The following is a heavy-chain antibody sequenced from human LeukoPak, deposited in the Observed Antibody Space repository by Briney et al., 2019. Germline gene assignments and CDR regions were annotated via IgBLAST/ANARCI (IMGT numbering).Heavy chain of an antibody. CDR3: ARDRGYGDSS. CDR2: IYHSGST. D-gene: IGHD4-17*01. Sequence: SETLSLTCTVSGGSISSSSYYWGWIRQPPGKGLEWIGSIYHSGSTYYNPSLKSRVTISVDTSKNQFSLKLSSVTAADTAVYYCARDRGYGDSSWGQGTLVTVSS. J-gene: IGHJ4*02. V-gene: IGHV4-39*07. CDR1: GGSISSSSYY.